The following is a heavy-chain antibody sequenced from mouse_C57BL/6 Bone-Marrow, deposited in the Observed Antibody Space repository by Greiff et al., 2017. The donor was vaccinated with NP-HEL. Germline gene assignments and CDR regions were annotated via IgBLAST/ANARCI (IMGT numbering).Heavy chain of an antibody. CDR2: IDPENGDT. Sequence: VQLKQSGAELVRPGASVKLSCTASGFYIKDDNMHWVKQRHEQSLEWIGWIDPENGDTEYASKFQGKATITADQSSNTAYLQLSSLTSEDTAVYYCTLYSNYMFDYRGQDTTLTVSS. CDR1: GFYIKDDN. D-gene: IGHD2-5*01. CDR3: TLYSNYMFDY. J-gene: IGHJ2*01. V-gene: IGHV14-4*01.